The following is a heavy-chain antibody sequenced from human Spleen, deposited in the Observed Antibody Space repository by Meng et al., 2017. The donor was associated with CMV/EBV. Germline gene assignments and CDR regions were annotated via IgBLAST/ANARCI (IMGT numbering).Heavy chain of an antibody. J-gene: IGHJ4*02. CDR1: GFTFSSYA. CDR3: AKGPGSYYNYFDY. V-gene: IGHV3-23*01. CDR2: ISGIVPGT. D-gene: IGHD1-26*01. Sequence: GESLKISCATSGFTFSSYAMNWVRQAPGKGLDWVSTISGIVPGTCCADSVRGRFTISRDNSKDNLYLQMNTLRAEDTAVYYCAKGPGSYYNYFDYWGQGTLVTVSS.